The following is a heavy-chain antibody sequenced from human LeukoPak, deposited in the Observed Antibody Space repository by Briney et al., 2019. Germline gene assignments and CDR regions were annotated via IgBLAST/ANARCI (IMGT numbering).Heavy chain of an antibody. V-gene: IGHV3-23*01. J-gene: IGHJ4*02. D-gene: IGHD1-26*01. CDR3: ARDGGATLDY. CDR1: GFTFSSYA. CDR2: ISGSGGST. Sequence: GGSLRLSCAASGFTFSSYAMSWVRQAPGKGLEWVSAISGSGGSTYYADSVKGRFTISRDNAKNSLYLQMNSLRAEDTAVYYCARDGGATLDYWGQGTLVTVSS.